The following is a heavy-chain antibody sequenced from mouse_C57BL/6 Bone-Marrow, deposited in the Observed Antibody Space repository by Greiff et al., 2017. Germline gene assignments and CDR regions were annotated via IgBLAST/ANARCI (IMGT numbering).Heavy chain of an antibody. Sequence: EVKVEGSGGGLVQPGGSMKLSCVASGFTFSNYWMNWVRQSPEKGLEWVAQIRLKSDNYATHYAESVKGRFTISRDDSKSSVYLQMNNLRAEDTGIYYCTAHYYGSSPYAMDYWGQGTSVTVSS. V-gene: IGHV6-3*01. D-gene: IGHD1-1*01. CDR1: GFTFSNYW. J-gene: IGHJ4*01. CDR2: IRLKSDNYAT. CDR3: TAHYYGSSPYAMDY.